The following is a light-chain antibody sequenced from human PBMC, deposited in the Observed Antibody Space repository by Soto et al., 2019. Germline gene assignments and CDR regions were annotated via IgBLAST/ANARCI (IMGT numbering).Light chain of an antibody. CDR2: DVN. J-gene: IGLJ1*01. CDR1: ASDIGGYSF. Sequence: QSALTQPPSASGSPGQSVAISCTGTASDIGGYSFVSWYQQHPGKAPKLLIYDVNNRPSGVPDRFSGSKSGNTASLTVSGLQAEDEAEYYCSAHGGTNPYVFGTGTKLTVL. V-gene: IGLV2-8*01. CDR3: SAHGGTNPYV.